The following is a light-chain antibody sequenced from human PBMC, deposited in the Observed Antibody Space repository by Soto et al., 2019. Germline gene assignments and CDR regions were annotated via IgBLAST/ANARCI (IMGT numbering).Light chain of an antibody. Sequence: QSALTQPPSASGSPGQSVTISCTGTSSDVGGYNYVSWYQQHPGKAPKLMIYEVSKRPSGVPDRFSGSKSGNTASLTVSGLQAEDEADYYCSSYAGSTPRTLFGTGTKVTVL. CDR1: SSDVGGYNY. CDR2: EVS. V-gene: IGLV2-8*01. J-gene: IGLJ1*01. CDR3: SSYAGSTPRTL.